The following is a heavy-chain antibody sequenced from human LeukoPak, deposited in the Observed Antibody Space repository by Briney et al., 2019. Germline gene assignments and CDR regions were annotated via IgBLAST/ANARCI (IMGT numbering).Heavy chain of an antibody. CDR3: ARAGDESTGHYDSLHF. D-gene: IGHD2-8*02. J-gene: IGHJ3*01. CDR2: INPKGGAT. Sequence: GASVKVSCKASGYTFDENHIHWVRHAPGQGPEWMGSINPKGGATDSAQQFQGRLTMTRDTSIGTASMDLSGLRLDDTGIYYCARAGDESTGHYDSLHFWGQGTMVTVSS. V-gene: IGHV1-2*02. CDR1: GYTFDENH.